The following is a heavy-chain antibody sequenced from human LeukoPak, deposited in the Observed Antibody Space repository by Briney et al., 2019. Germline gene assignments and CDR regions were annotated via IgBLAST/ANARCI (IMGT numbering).Heavy chain of an antibody. V-gene: IGHV1-2*02. CDR3: ASQGIAAAGTFDY. CDR2: FNPDSGGT. J-gene: IGHJ4*02. CDR1: GYTFSDYY. D-gene: IGHD6-13*01. Sequence: ASVKVSCKAFGYTFSDYYMHWVRQAPGQGLEWMGWFNPDSGGTNYAQKFQGRVSMTRDTSISTAYMELSRLRSDDTAVYYCASQGIAAAGTFDYWGQGTLVTVSS.